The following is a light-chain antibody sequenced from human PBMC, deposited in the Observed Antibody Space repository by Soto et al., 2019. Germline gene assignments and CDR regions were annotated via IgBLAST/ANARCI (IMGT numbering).Light chain of an antibody. J-gene: IGKJ3*01. V-gene: IGKV1-27*01. CDR2: AAS. CDR1: HDIGNS. Sequence: DIQMTQSPSSLSASVGDRVTITCRAGHDIGNSLAWYPQKPGHVPKLVIFAASTLQSGVPSRFCGNGSGTDFTLTLNSLHPEDIATYHRPMYSGAPPLFTFGPGTKVDIK. CDR3: PMYSGAPPLFT.